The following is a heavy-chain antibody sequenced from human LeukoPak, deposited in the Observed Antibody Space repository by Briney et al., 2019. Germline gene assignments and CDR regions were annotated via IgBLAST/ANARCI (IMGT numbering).Heavy chain of an antibody. CDR1: GFTFSSFA. CDR3: AKDYYLIDY. Sequence: GGSLRLSCAASGFTFSSFAMSWVRQAPGKGLEWVSVITGSGGSTFYADSVKSRFTISRDNSKNTLYLQMNSLRADDTAVYYCAKDYYLIDYWGQGTLVTVSS. CDR2: ITGSGGST. D-gene: IGHD3-22*01. V-gene: IGHV3-23*01. J-gene: IGHJ4*02.